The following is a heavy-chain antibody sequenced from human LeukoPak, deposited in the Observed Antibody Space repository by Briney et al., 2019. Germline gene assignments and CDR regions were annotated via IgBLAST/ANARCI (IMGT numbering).Heavy chain of an antibody. CDR2: ISAYNGNT. CDR3: ARALYGSGCYLFSTGLYYYYMDV. D-gene: IGHD3-10*01. V-gene: IGHV1-18*01. CDR1: GYTFTSYG. Sequence: ASVKVSCKASGYTFTSYGISWVRQAPGQGLEWMGWISAYNGNTNYAQKLQGRVTMTTDTSTSTAYMELGSLRSDDTAVYYCARALYGSGCYLFSTGLYYYYMDVWGKGTTVTVSS. J-gene: IGHJ6*03.